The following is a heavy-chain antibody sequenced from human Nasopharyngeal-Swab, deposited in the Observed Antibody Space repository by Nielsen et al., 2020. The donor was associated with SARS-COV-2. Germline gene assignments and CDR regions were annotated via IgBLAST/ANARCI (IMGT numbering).Heavy chain of an antibody. CDR2: ISGSGGST. D-gene: IGHD6-13*01. J-gene: IGHJ3*02. CDR1: GFTFSSYA. CDR3: ANEQQLVLAFDI. Sequence: GGSLRLSCAASGFTFSSYAISWVRQAPGKGLEWVSAISGSGGSTYYADSVKGRFTISRDNSKNTLYLQMNSLRAEDTAVYYCANEQQLVLAFDIWGQGTMVTVSS. V-gene: IGHV3-23*01.